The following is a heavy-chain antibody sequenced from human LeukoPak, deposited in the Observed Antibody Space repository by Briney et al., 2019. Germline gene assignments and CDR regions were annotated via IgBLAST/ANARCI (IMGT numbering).Heavy chain of an antibody. CDR1: GDSVSSNSVA. CDR3: ARDQYCSSFACSFDY. V-gene: IGHV6-1*01. Sequence: SQTLSLTCAISGDSVSSNSVAWNWIRQSPSRGLEWLGRTYYRSQWYNEYAVSVRGRITINPDTSKTQFSLHLNSVTPEDTAVYYCARDQYCSSFACSFDYWGQGTLVTVSS. D-gene: IGHD2-2*01. CDR2: TYYRSQWYN. J-gene: IGHJ4*02.